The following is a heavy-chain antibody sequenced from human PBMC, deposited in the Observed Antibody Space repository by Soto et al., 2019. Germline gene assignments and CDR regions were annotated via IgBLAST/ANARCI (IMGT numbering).Heavy chain of an antibody. Sequence: QVQLVQSGAEVKKPGSSVKVSCKASGGTFSSYTISWVRQAPGQGLEWMGRIIPILGIVNYAQKFQGRVTITADKSTSTAYMELSCLRSEDTAVYYCARDPSAYDLPAYWGQGTLVTVSS. D-gene: IGHD5-12*01. CDR3: ARDPSAYDLPAY. V-gene: IGHV1-69*08. J-gene: IGHJ4*02. CDR1: GGTFSSYT. CDR2: IIPILGIV.